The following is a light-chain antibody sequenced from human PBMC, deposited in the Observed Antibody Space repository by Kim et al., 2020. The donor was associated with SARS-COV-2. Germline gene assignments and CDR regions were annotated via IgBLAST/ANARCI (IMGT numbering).Light chain of an antibody. V-gene: IGLV3-19*01. CDR1: SLRSYY. Sequence: VALGQTVRITCKGDSLRSYYATWYQQKPGQAPIVVIYGKNNRPSGIPDRFAGSSSGNTASLTITGTQAGDEADYYCNSRDSNDNVVFGGGTQLTGL. J-gene: IGLJ2*01. CDR2: GKN. CDR3: NSRDSNDNVV.